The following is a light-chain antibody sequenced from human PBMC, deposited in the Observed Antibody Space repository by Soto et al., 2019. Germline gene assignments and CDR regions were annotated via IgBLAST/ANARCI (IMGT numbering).Light chain of an antibody. J-gene: IGLJ1*01. CDR3: CSYAGSSTFYV. CDR1: SSDVGSYNL. V-gene: IGLV2-23*02. CDR2: EVS. Sequence: QSALTQPASVSGSPGQSITISCTGTSSDVGSYNLVSWYQLHPGKAPKLMIYEVSKRPSGVSNRFSGSKSGNTASLTISGLQGEDEADYYCCSYAGSSTFYVFGTGTKVTVL.